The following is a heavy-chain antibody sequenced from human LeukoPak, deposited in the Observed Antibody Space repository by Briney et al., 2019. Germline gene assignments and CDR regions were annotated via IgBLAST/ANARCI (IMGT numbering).Heavy chain of an antibody. J-gene: IGHJ4*02. D-gene: IGHD2-15*01. V-gene: IGHV1-18*01. CDR3: ARDRWAVVVAARLADSFDY. Sequence: ASVKVSCKASGYTFTSYGISWVRQAPGQGLEWMGWISAYNGNTNYAQKLQGRVTMTTDTSTSTAHMELRSLRSDDTAVYYCARDRWAVVVAARLADSFDYWGQGTLVTVSS. CDR1: GYTFTSYG. CDR2: ISAYNGNT.